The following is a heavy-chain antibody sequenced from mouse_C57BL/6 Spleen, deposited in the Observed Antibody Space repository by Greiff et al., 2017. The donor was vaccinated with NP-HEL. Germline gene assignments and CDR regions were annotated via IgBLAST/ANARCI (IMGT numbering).Heavy chain of an antibody. CDR2: INPNDGTT. V-gene: IGHV1-39*01. Sequence: VQLQQSGPELVKPGASVKISCKASGYSFTDYNMNWVKQSNGNSLEWIGEINPNDGTTSYTQKFKGKATLTVDQSSSPAYMQLNRLTSEDSAVYYCARIGLVLRGACAYWGQGTLVTVAA. CDR1: GYSFTDYN. CDR3: ARIGLVLRGACAY. D-gene: IGHD1-1*01. J-gene: IGHJ3*01.